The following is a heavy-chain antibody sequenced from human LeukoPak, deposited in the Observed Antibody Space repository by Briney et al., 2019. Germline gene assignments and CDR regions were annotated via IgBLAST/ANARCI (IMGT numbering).Heavy chain of an antibody. CDR1: GFAFSSYS. CDR2: ISSSSSTI. Sequence: GGSLTLSYAASGFAFSSYSMNWVRQAPGKGLEWVSYISSSSSTIYYDDSVNGPFTISRDDAKNSLYLQMNSLRAEDMVVYDCARSRTVVAPWDFDSWGQVTLVTVSS. CDR3: ARSRTVVAPWDFDS. J-gene: IGHJ4*02. D-gene: IGHD4-23*01. V-gene: IGHV3-48*04.